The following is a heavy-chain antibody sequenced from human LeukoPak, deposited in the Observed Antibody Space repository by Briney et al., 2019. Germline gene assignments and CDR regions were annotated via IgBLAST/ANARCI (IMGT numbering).Heavy chain of an antibody. V-gene: IGHV4-31*03. CDR3: ARGFRNHFVY. J-gene: IGHJ4*02. CDR2: IYYSGST. D-gene: IGHD1-14*01. CDR1: GGPFSSGGYY. Sequence: SQTLSLPCTVSGGPFSSGGYYWTWIPQHPGKGLEWIGYIYYSGSTYYNPSLKSRVTISVDTSKTQFSLKLSSVTGADTAVYYCARGFRNHFVYCGQGTLVTVSS.